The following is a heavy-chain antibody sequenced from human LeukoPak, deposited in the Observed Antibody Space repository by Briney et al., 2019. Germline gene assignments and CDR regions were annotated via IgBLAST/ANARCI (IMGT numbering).Heavy chain of an antibody. CDR1: GGSISSYY. Sequence: SETLSLTCTVSGGSISSYYWSWIRQPPGKGLEWIGYIYYSGSTNYNPSLKSRVTISVDTSKNEFSLKLSSVTAADTAMYYCARVTGYVIEDYFDYWGQGTLVTVSS. CDR3: ARVTGYVIEDYFDY. V-gene: IGHV4-59*01. CDR2: IYYSGST. D-gene: IGHD3-22*01. J-gene: IGHJ4*02.